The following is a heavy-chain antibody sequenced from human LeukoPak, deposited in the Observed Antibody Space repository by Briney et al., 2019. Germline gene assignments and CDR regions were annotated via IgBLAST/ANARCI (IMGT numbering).Heavy chain of an antibody. CDR3: AKGYEYSSSWYGIDY. CDR1: GFTFSDYS. J-gene: IGHJ4*02. CDR2: ITTNKYGRV. D-gene: IGHD6-13*01. V-gene: IGHV3-48*01. Sequence: GGSLRLSCAASGFTFSDYSMNWLRQAPGKGLEWVAYITTNKYGRVSYADSVKGRFTISRDDAKNTLYLQMNSLRAEDTAVYYCAKGYEYSSSWYGIDYWGQGTLVTVSS.